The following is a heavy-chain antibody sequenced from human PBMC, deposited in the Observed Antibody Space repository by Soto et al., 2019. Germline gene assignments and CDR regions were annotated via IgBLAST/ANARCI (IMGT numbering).Heavy chain of an antibody. CDR1: GYTFTSYG. V-gene: IGHV1-18*01. CDR2: ISAYNGNT. J-gene: IGHJ6*02. CDR3: ARGSYSSSWYGHYYYYYGMDV. D-gene: IGHD6-13*01. Sequence: QVQLVQSGAEVKKPGASVKVSCKASGYTFTSYGISWVRQAPGQGLEWMGWISAYNGNTNYAQKLQGRVTMTTDTATSTAYMELRSLRSDDTAVYYCARGSYSSSWYGHYYYYYGMDVWGQGTTVTVSS.